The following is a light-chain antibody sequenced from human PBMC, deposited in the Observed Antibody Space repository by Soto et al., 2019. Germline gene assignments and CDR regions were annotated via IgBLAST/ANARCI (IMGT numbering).Light chain of an antibody. CDR2: KAS. CDR1: QSISSW. CDR3: QQYHNYPVT. Sequence: DIQMTQSPSTLSASVGDRVTITCRASQSISSWLAWYQQKPGKAPNLLIYKASNLESGVPSRFSGSGSATEFTLTISSLQPDDFATYDCQQYHNYPVTFGQGTKLE. J-gene: IGKJ2*01. V-gene: IGKV1-5*03.